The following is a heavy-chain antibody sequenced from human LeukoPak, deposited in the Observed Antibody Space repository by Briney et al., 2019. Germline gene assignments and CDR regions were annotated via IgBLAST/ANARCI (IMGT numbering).Heavy chain of an antibody. CDR3: ARIYSSSSSRGAFDI. CDR1: GFTFSSYS. Sequence: PGGSLRLSCAASGFTFSSYSMNWVRQAPGKGLEWVSSISTSSSYIHYAESVKGRFTISRDNAKNSLYLQMNSLRAEDTAVYYCARIYSSSSSRGAFDIWGQGTMVTVSS. CDR2: ISTSSSYI. J-gene: IGHJ3*02. D-gene: IGHD6-6*01. V-gene: IGHV3-21*01.